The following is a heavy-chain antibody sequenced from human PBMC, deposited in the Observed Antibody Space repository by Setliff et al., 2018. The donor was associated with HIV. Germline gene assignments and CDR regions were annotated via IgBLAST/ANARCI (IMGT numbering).Heavy chain of an antibody. CDR1: GFSLSTSGVG. Sequence: SGPTLVNPTQTLTLTCTFSGFSLSTSGVGVGWVRQPPGGALEWLALIYWDDDKRYNPSLKTRLTITKDISKGQVVLSMTNMDPVDTGTYYCVYTMTTGDFESWGPGTLVTVSS. D-gene: IGHD7-27*01. V-gene: IGHV2-5*02. CDR3: VYTMTTGDFES. J-gene: IGHJ4*02. CDR2: IYWDDDK.